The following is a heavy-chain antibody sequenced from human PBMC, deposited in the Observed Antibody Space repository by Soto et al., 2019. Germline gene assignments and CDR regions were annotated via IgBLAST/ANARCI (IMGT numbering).Heavy chain of an antibody. CDR2: IIPILGIA. CDR3: ARVLRSGYSASYYYYYMDV. D-gene: IGHD3-3*01. CDR1: GGTFSSYT. Sequence: SVKVSCKASGGTFSSYTISWVRQAPGQGLEWMGRIIPILGIANYAQKFQGRVTITADKSTSTAYMELSSLRSEDTAVYYCARVLRSGYSASYYYYYMDVWGKGTTVTVSS. J-gene: IGHJ6*03. V-gene: IGHV1-69*02.